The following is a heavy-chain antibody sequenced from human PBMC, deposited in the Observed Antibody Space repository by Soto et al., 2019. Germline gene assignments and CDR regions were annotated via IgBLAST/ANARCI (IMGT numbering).Heavy chain of an antibody. D-gene: IGHD2-2*01. CDR1: GFTFSSYG. V-gene: IGHV3-33*01. CDR3: AIELRREYQLLSDAFDI. CDR2: IWYDGSNK. Sequence: QVQLVESGGGVVQPGRSLRLSCAASGFTFSSYGMHWVRQAPGKGLEWWAVIWYDGSNKYYADSVKGRFTISRDNSKITLYLQMKSLRAEDTAVYYCAIELRREYQLLSDAFDIWGQGTMVTVSS. J-gene: IGHJ3*02.